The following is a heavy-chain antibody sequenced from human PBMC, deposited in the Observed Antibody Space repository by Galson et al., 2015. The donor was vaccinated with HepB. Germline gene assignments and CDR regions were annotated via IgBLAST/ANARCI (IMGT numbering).Heavy chain of an antibody. D-gene: IGHD4-23*01. V-gene: IGHV4-59*01. CDR1: GGSISSYY. J-gene: IGHJ3*02. CDR3: ARDPSTVGDDAFDI. Sequence: ETLSLTCTVSGGSISSYYWSWIRQPPGKGLEWIGYIYYSGSTNYNPSLKSRVTISVDTSKNQFSLKLSSVTAADTAVYYCARDPSTVGDDAFDIWGRGTMVTVSS. CDR2: IYYSGST.